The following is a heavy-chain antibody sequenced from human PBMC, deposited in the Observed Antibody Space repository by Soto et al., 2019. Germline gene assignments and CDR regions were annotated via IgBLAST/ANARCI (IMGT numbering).Heavy chain of an antibody. CDR1: GGSISSSSYY. V-gene: IGHV4-39*01. CDR2: IYYSGST. J-gene: IGHJ4*02. CDR3: ASLAQSGDYVGY. Sequence: PSETLSLTCTVSGGSISSSSYYWGWIRQPPGKGLEWIGSIYYSGSTYYNPSLKSRVTISVDTSKNQFSLKLSSVTAADTAVYYCASLAQSGDYVGYWGQGTLVTVSS. D-gene: IGHD4-17*01.